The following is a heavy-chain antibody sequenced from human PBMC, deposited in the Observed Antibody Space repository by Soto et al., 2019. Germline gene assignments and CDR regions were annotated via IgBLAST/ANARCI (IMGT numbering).Heavy chain of an antibody. V-gene: IGHV4-59*01. CDR3: ARADLTGFVLFDY. CDR1: GGSISSYY. Sequence: SETLSLTCTVSGGSISSYYWSWIRQPPGKGLEWNGYIYYSGSTNYNPSLKSRVTISVDTSKNQFSLKLSSVTAADTAVYYCARADLTGFVLFDYWGQGTLVTVS. J-gene: IGHJ4*02. D-gene: IGHD3-9*01. CDR2: IYYSGST.